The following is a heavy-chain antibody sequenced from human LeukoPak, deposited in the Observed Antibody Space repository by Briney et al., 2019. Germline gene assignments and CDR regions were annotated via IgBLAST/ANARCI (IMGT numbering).Heavy chain of an antibody. CDR2: ISSSSTI. CDR3: ARGYGSGSYYLY. V-gene: IGHV3-48*03. Sequence: PGGSLRLSRAASGFTFSSYEMNWVRQAPGKGLEWVSYISSSSTIYYADSVRGRFTISRDNAKNSLYLQMNSLRAEDTAVYYCARGYGSGSYYLYWGQGTLVTVSS. J-gene: IGHJ4*02. CDR1: GFTFSSYE. D-gene: IGHD3-10*01.